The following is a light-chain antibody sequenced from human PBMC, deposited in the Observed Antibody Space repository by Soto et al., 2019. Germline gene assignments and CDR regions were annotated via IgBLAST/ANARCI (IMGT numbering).Light chain of an antibody. CDR2: DAS. V-gene: IGKV1-33*01. CDR3: QQYANLPYT. CDR1: QDITNY. Sequence: DIQMTQSPSSLSASVGDRVTITCQASQDITNYLNWYQQKPGKAPKLLIFDASNLETGVPSRFSGSGSGTDFTFTISCLQPEDIATFYCQQYANLPYTFGQGTKLEIK. J-gene: IGKJ2*01.